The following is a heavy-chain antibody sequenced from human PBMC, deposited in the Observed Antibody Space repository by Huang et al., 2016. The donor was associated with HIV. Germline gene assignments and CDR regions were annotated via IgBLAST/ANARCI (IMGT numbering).Heavy chain of an antibody. CDR3: ARDRITQCNGGRCYSDWSDP. Sequence: QVQLQESGPGPVKPSQTLSLTCTVSGDSISRGGYLWSWIRQSPGKGMEWIGSMYDTGTTSYNPSLRSRVTMSVDTSKNQFSLRLTSVTAEDTAVYYCARDRITQCNGGRCYSDWSDPWGQGTLVIVSS. J-gene: IGHJ5*02. D-gene: IGHD2-15*01. CDR2: MYDTGTT. CDR1: GDSISRGGYL. V-gene: IGHV4-30-4*08.